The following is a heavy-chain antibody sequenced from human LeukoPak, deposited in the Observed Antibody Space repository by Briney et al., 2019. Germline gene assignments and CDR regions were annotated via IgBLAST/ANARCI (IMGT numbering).Heavy chain of an antibody. CDR1: GGSISSYF. Sequence: TSSETLSLTCTVSGGSISSYFWSWIRQPPGKGLEWIGYISPSESTNYNPSLKSRVTISVDTSKNRFSLRLSSVTAADTAVYYCATDYGGNSDWYFDRWGRGTLVTVSS. J-gene: IGHJ2*01. D-gene: IGHD4-23*01. CDR3: ATDYGGNSDWYFDR. CDR2: ISPSEST. V-gene: IGHV4-4*09.